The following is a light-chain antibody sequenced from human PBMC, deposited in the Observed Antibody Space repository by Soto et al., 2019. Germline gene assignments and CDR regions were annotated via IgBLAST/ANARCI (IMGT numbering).Light chain of an antibody. J-gene: IGKJ5*01. V-gene: IGKV3-20*01. CDR3: QQYGSSPPIT. Sequence: EIVWTQSAGTLSLSPGERATLSGRASQSVSSSYLAWYQQKPGQAPRLLIYGASSRATGIPDRFSGSGSGTDFTLTISRLETEDFAVYYCQQYGSSPPITFGQGTRLEIK. CDR2: GAS. CDR1: QSVSSSY.